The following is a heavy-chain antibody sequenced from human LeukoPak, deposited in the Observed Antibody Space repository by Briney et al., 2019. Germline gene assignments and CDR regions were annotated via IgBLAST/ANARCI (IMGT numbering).Heavy chain of an antibody. CDR2: IYYSGST. Sequence: SETLSLTCTDSGDSLSVYGHYSCWIRQPPGKGLEWLGSIYYSGSTYYNPSLKSRVTISADTSKNQFSLTLSSVTAVERAVYHVARSEIGSGGSRYPAAAVDIWGQGTMVTVSS. CDR3: ARSEIGSGGSRYPAAAVDI. D-gene: IGHD2-15*01. J-gene: IGHJ3*02. CDR1: GDSLSVYGHY. V-gene: IGHV4-39*01.